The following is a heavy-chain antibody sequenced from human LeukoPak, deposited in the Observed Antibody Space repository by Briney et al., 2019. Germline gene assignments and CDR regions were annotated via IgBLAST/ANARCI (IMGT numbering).Heavy chain of an antibody. CDR2: IYHSGST. CDR3: ARQGNWDAGFFGP. V-gene: IGHV4-38-2*01. CDR1: GYSISSGYY. Sequence: SETLSLTCAVSGYSISSGYYWGWIRQPPGKGLEWIGSIYHSGSTYYNPSLKSRVTISVDTSKNQFSLKLSSVTAADTAVYYCARQGNWDAGFFGPWGQGTLVTVSS. D-gene: IGHD1-26*01. J-gene: IGHJ5*02.